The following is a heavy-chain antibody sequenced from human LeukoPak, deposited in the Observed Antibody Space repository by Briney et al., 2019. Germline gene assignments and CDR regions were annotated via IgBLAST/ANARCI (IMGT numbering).Heavy chain of an antibody. J-gene: IGHJ4*02. CDR1: GGSFNDYY. CDR3: ARVGLFVNPYDY. D-gene: IGHD2/OR15-2a*01. CDR2: IYYSGST. Sequence: SETLSLTCTVSGGSFNDYYWTWIRQPPGKGPEWIGSIYYSGSTYYNPSLKSRVTISVDTSKNQFSLKLSSVTAADTAVYYCARVGLFVNPYDYWGQGTLVTVSS. V-gene: IGHV4-59*12.